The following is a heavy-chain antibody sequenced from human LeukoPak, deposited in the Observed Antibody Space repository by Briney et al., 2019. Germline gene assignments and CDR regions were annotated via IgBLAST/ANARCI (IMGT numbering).Heavy chain of an antibody. V-gene: IGHV3-7*03. D-gene: IGHD2-2*01. CDR2: INKDGSEK. CDR1: GFIFSDYY. CDR3: ARYQVAIDN. Sequence: GGSLRLSCAASGFIFSDYYMTWVRQAPGKGLEWVANINKDGSEKNYVDSVKGRFTISRDNAKNSLYLQINSLRADDTAVYYCARYQVAIDNWGQGTLVTVSA. J-gene: IGHJ4*02.